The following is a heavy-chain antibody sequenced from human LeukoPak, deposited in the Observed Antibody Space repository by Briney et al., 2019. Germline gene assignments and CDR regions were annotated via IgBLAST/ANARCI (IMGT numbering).Heavy chain of an antibody. J-gene: IGHJ4*02. CDR2: ISSSGGST. D-gene: IGHD4-11*01. V-gene: IGHV3-23*01. Sequence: GGSLRLSCAASGFTFSTYAMSWVRQAPGKGVEWVSAISSSGGSTYYADSVKGRFTISRDNSNNTLYLEMSSLRAEDTAVYYCAKGRVSDYWGQGTLVTVSS. CDR1: GFTFSTYA. CDR3: AKGRVSDY.